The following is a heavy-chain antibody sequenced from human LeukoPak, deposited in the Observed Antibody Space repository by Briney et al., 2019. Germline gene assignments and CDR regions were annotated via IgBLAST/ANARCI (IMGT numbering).Heavy chain of an antibody. Sequence: SETLSLTCAVAGGSISSGGYSWSWIRQPPGKGLEWIGYIYHSGSTYYNPSLKSRVTISVDRSKNQFSLKLSSVTAADTAVYYCASITTDPEAFDIWGQGTMVTVSS. D-gene: IGHD3-22*01. J-gene: IGHJ3*02. CDR3: ASITTDPEAFDI. CDR2: IYHSGST. V-gene: IGHV4-30-2*01. CDR1: GGSISSGGYS.